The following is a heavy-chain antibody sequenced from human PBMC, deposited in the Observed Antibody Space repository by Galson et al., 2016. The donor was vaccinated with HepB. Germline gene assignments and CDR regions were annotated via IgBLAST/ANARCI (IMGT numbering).Heavy chain of an antibody. CDR2: ISSTGQTI. V-gene: IGHV3-48*01. CDR3: AKDRRVDYGSGSRIFDY. CDR1: GFSFSSYS. Sequence: SLRLSCAASGFSFSSYSMDWVRQAPGKGLEWLALISSTGQTIRYADSVKGRFTISRDNGNNSVFLLLNSLRAEDTALYYCAKDRRVDYGSGSRIFDYWGQGTLVTVSS. J-gene: IGHJ4*02. D-gene: IGHD3-10*01.